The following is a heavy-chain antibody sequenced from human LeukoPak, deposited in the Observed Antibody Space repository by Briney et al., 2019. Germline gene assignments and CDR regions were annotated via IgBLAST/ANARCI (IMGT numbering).Heavy chain of an antibody. CDR1: GFTFSSYA. J-gene: IGHJ6*03. D-gene: IGHD1-26*01. CDR3: AKSSWEAYYYYMYV. CDR2: ISGSGGST. V-gene: IGHV3-23*01. Sequence: GGSLRLSCAASGFTFSSYAMSWVRQAPGKGLEWVSAISGSGGSTYYADSVKGRFTISRDNSKNTLYLQMKSLRAEDTAVYYCAKSSWEAYYYYMYVWGKGTTVTVSS.